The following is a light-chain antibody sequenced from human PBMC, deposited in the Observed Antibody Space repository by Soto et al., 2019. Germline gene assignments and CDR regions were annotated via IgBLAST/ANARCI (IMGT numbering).Light chain of an antibody. V-gene: IGLV2-14*01. J-gene: IGLJ1*01. CDR1: SSDVGGYNY. CDR3: SSYTSSSTLNV. CDR2: DVS. Sequence: QSVLTQPASESGSPGQSITISCTGTSSDVGGYNYVSWYQQHPGKAPKLMIYDVSNRPSGVSNRFYGSKSGNTASLTISGLQADDEADYYCSSYTSSSTLNVFGTGTKVTVL.